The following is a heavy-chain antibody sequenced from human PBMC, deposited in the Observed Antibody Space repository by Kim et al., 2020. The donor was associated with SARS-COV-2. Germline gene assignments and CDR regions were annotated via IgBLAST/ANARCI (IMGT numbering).Heavy chain of an antibody. CDR3: TRHGIAAAGTAQGYYYYGMDV. CDR1: GFTFSGSA. CDR2: IRSKANSYAT. Sequence: GGSLRLSCAASGFTFSGSAMHWVRQASGKGLEWVGRIRSKANSYATAYAASVKGRFTISRDDSKNTAYLQMNSLKTEDTAVYYCTRHGIAAAGTAQGYYYYGMDVWGRGTTVTLPS. D-gene: IGHD6-13*01. V-gene: IGHV3-73*01. J-gene: IGHJ6*01.